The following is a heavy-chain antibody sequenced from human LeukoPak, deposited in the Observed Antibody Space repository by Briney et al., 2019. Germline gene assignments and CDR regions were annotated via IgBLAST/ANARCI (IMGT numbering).Heavy chain of an antibody. Sequence: ASVKVSCKASGYTFTNHGIIWVRQAPGQGLEEMGRISGYNGNTNYPQKLQGRVTMTTDTSTSTAYMELRSLRSDDTAIYYCARDFASGFGGLISNLFDYWGQGTLVTVSS. CDR3: ARDFASGFGGLISNLFDY. D-gene: IGHD3-16*02. CDR1: GYTFTNHG. CDR2: ISGYNGNT. V-gene: IGHV1-18*01. J-gene: IGHJ4*02.